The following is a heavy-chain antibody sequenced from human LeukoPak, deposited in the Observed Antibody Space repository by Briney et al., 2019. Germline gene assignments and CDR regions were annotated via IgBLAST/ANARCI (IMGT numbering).Heavy chain of an antibody. CDR2: IYHSGST. J-gene: IGHJ4*02. CDR1: GGSFSGYY. Sequence: ETLSLTCAVYGGSFSGYYWSWIRQPPGKGLEWIGEIYHSGSTNYNPSLKSRVTISVDKSKNQFSLKLSSVTAADTAVYYCARVPRLDYWGQGTLVTVSS. V-gene: IGHV4-34*01. CDR3: ARVPRLDY.